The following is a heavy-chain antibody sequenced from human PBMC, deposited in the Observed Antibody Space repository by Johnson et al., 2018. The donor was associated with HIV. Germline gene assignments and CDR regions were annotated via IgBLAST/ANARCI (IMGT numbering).Heavy chain of an antibody. V-gene: IGHV3-53*01. CDR2: IYSGGKT. CDR3: AREAANSGRYSGAFDV. CDR1: GFTVSSND. D-gene: IGHD1-26*01. J-gene: IGHJ3*01. Sequence: VQLVESGGGLIQPGGSLRLSCAASGFTVSSNDMSWVRQAPGKGLEWVSVIYSGGKTSYSDSLKGRFTITRDNSKNTLYLQMNSMRAEDTAVYYCAREAANSGRYSGAFDVWGQGTMVIVSS.